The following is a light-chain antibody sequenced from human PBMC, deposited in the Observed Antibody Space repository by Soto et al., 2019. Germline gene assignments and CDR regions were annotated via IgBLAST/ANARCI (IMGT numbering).Light chain of an antibody. CDR3: SSYAGSSNV. CDR2: EVS. V-gene: IGLV2-14*01. Sequence: QSVLTQPASVSGSPGQSIIISCTGTSSDVGLYDYVSWYQQYPGKAPKLIIYEVSNRPSGISNRFSGSKSGHTASLTISRLQSEDEADYYCSSYAGSSNVFGTGTKGTVL. J-gene: IGLJ1*01. CDR1: SSDVGLYDY.